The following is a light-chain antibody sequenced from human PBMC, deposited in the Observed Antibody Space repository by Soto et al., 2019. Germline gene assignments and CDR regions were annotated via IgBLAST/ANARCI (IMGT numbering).Light chain of an antibody. CDR2: EVT. CDR3: SSYAGNNNFVV. J-gene: IGLJ3*02. Sequence: QSALTQPPSASGSPGQSVTISCTGTSSDVGNYNYVSWFQHHPGKVPKLLIYEVTKRPSGVPDRFSGSKSGNTASLTVSGLQVEDEAHYYCSSYAGNNNFVVFGGGTKLTVL. CDR1: SSDVGNYNY. V-gene: IGLV2-8*01.